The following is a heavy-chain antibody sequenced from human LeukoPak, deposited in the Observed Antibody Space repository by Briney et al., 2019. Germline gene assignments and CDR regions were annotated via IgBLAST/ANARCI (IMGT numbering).Heavy chain of an antibody. CDR3: ARDHLGSSTSPDKNYSDYGMDV. CDR2: ISSGSSYI. D-gene: IGHD2-2*01. Sequence: GGSLRLSCAASGFTFSSYSMNWVRQAPGKGLEWVSSISSGSSYIYYADSVKGRFTISKDNAKNSLYLQVNSLRAEDTAVYYCARDHLGSSTSPDKNYSDYGMDVWGQGTTVTVSS. V-gene: IGHV3-21*01. J-gene: IGHJ6*02. CDR1: GFTFSSYS.